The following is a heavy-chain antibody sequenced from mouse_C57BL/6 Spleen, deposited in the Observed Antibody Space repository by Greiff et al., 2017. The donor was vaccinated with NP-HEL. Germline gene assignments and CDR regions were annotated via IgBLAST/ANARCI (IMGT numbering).Heavy chain of an antibody. J-gene: IGHJ1*03. CDR2: ISSGGSYT. D-gene: IGHD6-1*01. CDR1: GYTFSSYG. V-gene: IGHV5-6*01. CDR3: ARHNSPDWYFDV. Sequence: EVQLVESGGDLVKPGGSLKLSCAASGYTFSSYGMSWVRQTPDKRLEWVATISSGGSYTYYPDSVKGRFTISRDNAKNTLYLQMSSLKSEDTAMYYCARHNSPDWYFDVWGTGTTVTVSS.